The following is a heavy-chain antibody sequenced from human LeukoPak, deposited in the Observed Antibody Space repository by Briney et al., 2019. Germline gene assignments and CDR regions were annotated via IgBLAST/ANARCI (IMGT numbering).Heavy chain of an antibody. CDR1: GYTFTSYY. CDR2: INPSGGST. CDR3: ATTLPERRSYDY. J-gene: IGHJ4*02. Sequence: ASVKVSCKASGYTFTSYYMHWVRQAPGQGLEWMGIINPSGGSTSYAQKLQGRVTMTRDTSTSTVYMELSSLRSEDTAVYYCATTLPERRSYDYWGQGTLVTVSS. V-gene: IGHV1-46*01. D-gene: IGHD5-24*01.